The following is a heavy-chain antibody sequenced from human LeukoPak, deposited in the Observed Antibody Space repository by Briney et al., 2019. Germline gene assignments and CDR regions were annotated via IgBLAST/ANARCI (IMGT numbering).Heavy chain of an antibody. Sequence: PSETLSLTCTVSGGSISSYYWSWIRQPPGKGLEWIGYVSYSGSTNYNPSLKSRVTISVDTSKNQFSLKLSSVTAADTAVYYCARVGYYASGPFSYFDYWGQGTLVTVSS. CDR3: ARVGYYASGPFSYFDY. CDR1: GGSISSYY. CDR2: VSYSGST. D-gene: IGHD3-10*01. J-gene: IGHJ4*02. V-gene: IGHV4-59*01.